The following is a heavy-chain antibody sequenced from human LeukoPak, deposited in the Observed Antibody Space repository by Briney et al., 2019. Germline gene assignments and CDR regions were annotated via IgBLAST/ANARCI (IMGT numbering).Heavy chain of an antibody. CDR1: GFTFDDYA. Sequence: GGSLRLSCAASGFTFDDYAMHWVRQAPGKGLEWVSLISGDGATTYYAASVKGRFTISRDNKKNVLYLQMNNLETEDTALFYCAKDLSSVFDALNIWGQGTLVTVSS. D-gene: IGHD3-10*01. CDR3: AKDLSSVFDALNI. J-gene: IGHJ3*02. CDR2: ISGDGATT. V-gene: IGHV3-43*02.